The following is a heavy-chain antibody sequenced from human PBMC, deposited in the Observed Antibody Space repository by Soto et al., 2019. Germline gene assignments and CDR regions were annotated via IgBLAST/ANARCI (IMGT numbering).Heavy chain of an antibody. J-gene: IGHJ5*02. D-gene: IGHD2-2*01. CDR1: GFVFMNYA. CDR2: INAGNGQA. CDR3: XXXXXXSXDIVQVPAVMFEDWFDP. Sequence: QVQLVQSGAEVKKPGASVKVSCKASGFVFMNYAIHWVRHVPGQSLEWVGWINAGNGQAKYSQKFQGRVTITXXXXXXXXXXXXXXXXXXXXXXXXXXXXXXXSXDIVQVPAVMFEDWFDPCGQGTLVTVSS. V-gene: IGHV1-3*01.